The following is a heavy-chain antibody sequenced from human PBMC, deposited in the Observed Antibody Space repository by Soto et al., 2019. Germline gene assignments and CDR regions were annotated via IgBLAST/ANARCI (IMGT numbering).Heavy chain of an antibody. J-gene: IGHJ4*02. CDR2: INPNSGGT. V-gene: IGHV1-2*02. CDR1: GYTFTGYY. D-gene: IGHD4-17*01. Sequence: ASVKVSCKASGYTFTGYYMHWVRQAPGQGLEWMGWINPNSGGTNYAQKFQGRVTMTRDTSISTAYMELSRLRSDDTAVYYCARDLPTADPLFDYWGQGTLVTVSS. CDR3: ARDLPTADPLFDY.